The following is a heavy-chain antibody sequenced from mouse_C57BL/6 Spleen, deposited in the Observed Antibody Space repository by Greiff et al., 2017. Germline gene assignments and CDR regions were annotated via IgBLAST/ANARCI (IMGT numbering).Heavy chain of an antibody. D-gene: IGHD2-4*01. CDR2: INPSSGCT. CDR1: GYTFTSYT. J-gene: IGHJ1*03. Sequence: QVQLLQSGAELARPGASVQMSCKASGYTFTSYTMHWVKQRPGQGLEWFGYINPSSGCTKYNQKLQGKATLTADKSSSTAYMQLRSLTSEASAVYYCARSGDDDVRSWYFDVWGTGTTVTVSS. V-gene: IGHV1-4*01. CDR3: ARSGDDDVRSWYFDV.